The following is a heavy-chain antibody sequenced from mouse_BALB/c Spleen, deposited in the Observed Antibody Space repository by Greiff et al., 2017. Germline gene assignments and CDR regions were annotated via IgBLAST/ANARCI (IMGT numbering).Heavy chain of an antibody. Sequence: QVQLQQSGAELMKPGASVKISCKATGYTFSSYWIEWVKQRPGHGLEWIGEILPGSGSTNYNEKFKGKATFTADTSSNTAYMQLSSLTSEDSAVYYCARGLLRYWFAYWGQGTLVTVSA. CDR3: ARGLLRYWFAY. J-gene: IGHJ3*01. D-gene: IGHD1-1*01. V-gene: IGHV1-9*01. CDR2: ILPGSGST. CDR1: GYTFSSYW.